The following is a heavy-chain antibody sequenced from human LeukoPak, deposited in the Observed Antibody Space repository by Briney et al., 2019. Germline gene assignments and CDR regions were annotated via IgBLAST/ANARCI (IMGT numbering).Heavy chain of an antibody. D-gene: IGHD3-10*01. CDR1: GFTFSGSA. CDR3: TRVRRGVDYYYYYMDV. J-gene: IGHJ6*03. CDR2: IRSKANSYAT. Sequence: GGSLRLSCAASGFTFSGSAMHWVRQASGKGLEWVGRIRSKANSYATAYAASVKGRFTISRDDSKNTAYLQMNSLKTEDTAVYYCTRVRRGVDYYYYYMDVWGKGTTVTVSS. V-gene: IGHV3-73*01.